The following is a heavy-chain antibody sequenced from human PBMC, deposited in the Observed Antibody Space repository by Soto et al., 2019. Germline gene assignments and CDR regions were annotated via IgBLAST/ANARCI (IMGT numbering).Heavy chain of an antibody. J-gene: IGHJ4*02. CDR1: GCSISSYF. CDR2: IYHSGST. Sequence: SETLSLTCTVYGCSISSYFWSWIRQPPGKGLEGIGYIYHSGSTNYNPSLKSRVTISVDTSKNQFSLKLSSVTAADTAVYYCARRYCSSSSCYLDYWGQGPLVTVS. D-gene: IGHD2-15*01. V-gene: IGHV4-59*08. CDR3: ARRYCSSSSCYLDY.